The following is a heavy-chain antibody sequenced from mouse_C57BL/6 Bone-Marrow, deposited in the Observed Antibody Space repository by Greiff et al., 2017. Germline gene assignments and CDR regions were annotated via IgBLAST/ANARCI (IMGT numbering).Heavy chain of an antibody. CDR1: GFTFSSYA. CDR2: ISSGGDYI. CDR3: TRDHSNPFDY. V-gene: IGHV5-9-1*02. Sequence: EVKLMESGEGLVKPGGSLKLSCAASGFTFSSYAMSWVRQTPEKRLEWVAYISSGGDYIYYADTVKGRFTISRDNARNTLYLQMSSLKSEDTAMYYCTRDHSNPFDYWGQGTTLTVSS. D-gene: IGHD2-5*01. J-gene: IGHJ2*01.